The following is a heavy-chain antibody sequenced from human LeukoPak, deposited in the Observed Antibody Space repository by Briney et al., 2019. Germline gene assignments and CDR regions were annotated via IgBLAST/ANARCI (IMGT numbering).Heavy chain of an antibody. D-gene: IGHD6-13*01. CDR2: IFYSGIS. V-gene: IGHV4-59*01. CDR3: ARESLIAAVPMDV. J-gene: IGHJ6*03. CDR1: GDSISRYY. Sequence: SETLSLTCTVSGDSISRYYWSWIRQSPGKGLERIGYIFYSGISNYNPSLKSRVTVSVDTSKNQVSLKLRSVTAADTAVYYCARESLIAAVPMDVWGKGTTVTVSS.